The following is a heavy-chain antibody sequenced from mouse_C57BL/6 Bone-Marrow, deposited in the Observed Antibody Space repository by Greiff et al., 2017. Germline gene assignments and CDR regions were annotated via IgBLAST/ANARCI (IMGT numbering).Heavy chain of an antibody. CDR1: GFTFSSYT. J-gene: IGHJ4*01. V-gene: IGHV5-9*01. Sequence: EVMLVESGGGLVKPGGSLKLSCAASGFTFSSYTMSWVRQTPEKRLEWVATISGGGGNTYYPDSVKGRFTISRDNAKNTLYLQMSSLRSEDTALXYCARHGYYDYAMDYWGQGTSVTVSS. CDR2: ISGGGGNT. CDR3: ARHGYYDYAMDY. D-gene: IGHD2-3*01.